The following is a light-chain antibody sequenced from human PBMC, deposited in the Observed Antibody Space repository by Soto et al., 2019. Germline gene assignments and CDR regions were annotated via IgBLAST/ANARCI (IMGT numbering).Light chain of an antibody. CDR3: QQYKNWPPIT. Sequence: EIVMTQSPATLSVSLGDRATLSCRASRSVTNNLAWYQQKPGLAPRLLIYGASTRATGIPGRFSGSGSGTEFTLTISSLQSDDSAVYFCQQYKNWPPITFGQGTRLEI. J-gene: IGKJ5*01. V-gene: IGKV3-15*01. CDR2: GAS. CDR1: RSVTNN.